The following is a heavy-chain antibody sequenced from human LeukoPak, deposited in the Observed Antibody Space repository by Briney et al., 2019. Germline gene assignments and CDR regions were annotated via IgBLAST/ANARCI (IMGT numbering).Heavy chain of an antibody. V-gene: IGHV3-30*18. CDR1: GFTFSSYG. Sequence: PGGSLRLSCAASGFTFSSYGMHWVRQAPGKGLEWVAVISYDGSNKYYADSVKGRFTISRDNSKNTLYLQMNSLRAEDTAVYYCAKADPVGAHFDYWGQGTLVTLSS. D-gene: IGHD1-26*01. J-gene: IGHJ4*02. CDR3: AKADPVGAHFDY. CDR2: ISYDGSNK.